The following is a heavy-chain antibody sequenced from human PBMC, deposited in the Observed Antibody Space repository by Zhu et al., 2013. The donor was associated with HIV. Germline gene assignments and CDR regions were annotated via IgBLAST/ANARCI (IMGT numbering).Heavy chain of an antibody. D-gene: IGHD3-10*01. Sequence: EVQLVESGGGLVQPGGSLKLSCAASGFTFSGSAMHWVRQASGKGLEWVGRIRSKANSYATAYAASVKGRFTISRDDSKNTAYLQMNSLKTEDTAVYYCTRTLWFGELGNDYWGQGTLVTVSS. CDR2: IRSKANSYAT. V-gene: IGHV3-73*02. J-gene: IGHJ4*02. CDR1: GFTFSGSA. CDR3: TRTLWFGELGNDY.